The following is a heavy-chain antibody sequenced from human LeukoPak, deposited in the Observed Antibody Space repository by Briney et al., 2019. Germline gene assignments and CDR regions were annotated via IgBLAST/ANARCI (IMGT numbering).Heavy chain of an antibody. D-gene: IGHD3-3*01. CDR3: ARDRTYYDFWSGYPGYYYYGMDV. Sequence: ASVKVSCKASGYTFTSYGISWVRQAPGQGLEWMGWISAYDGNTNYAQKLQGRVTMTTDTSTSTAYMELRSLRSDDTAVYYCARDRTYYDFWSGYPGYYYYGMDVWGQGTTVTVSS. J-gene: IGHJ6*02. V-gene: IGHV1-18*01. CDR2: ISAYDGNT. CDR1: GYTFTSYG.